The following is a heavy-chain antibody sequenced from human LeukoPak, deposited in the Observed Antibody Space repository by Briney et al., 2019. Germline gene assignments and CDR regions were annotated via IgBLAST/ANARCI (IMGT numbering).Heavy chain of an antibody. CDR3: ARGIGGSSTSQFDF. D-gene: IGHD2-2*01. CDR1: GFTFSSYW. Sequence: GGSLRLSCAASGFTFSSYWMHWVRQAPGKGLVWVSRINSDGVDTICADSVKGRFTISRDNAKNTVYLEMQSLRAEDTAVYYCARGIGGSSTSQFDFWGQGALVTVSS. J-gene: IGHJ4*02. V-gene: IGHV3-74*01. CDR2: INSDGVDT.